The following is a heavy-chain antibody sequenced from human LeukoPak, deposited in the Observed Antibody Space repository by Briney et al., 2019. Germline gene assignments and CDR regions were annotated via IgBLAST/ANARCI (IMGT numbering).Heavy chain of an antibody. CDR1: GGSISSGGYY. D-gene: IGHD1-1*01. J-gene: IGHJ4*02. CDR3: ARNIPTGTTSSPLY. Sequence: SQTLSLTCTVSGGSISSGGYYWSWIRQPPGKGLEWIGYIYHSGSTYYNPSLKSRVTISVDRSKNQFSLKLSSVTAADTAVYYCARNIPTGTTSSPLYWGQGTLVTVSS. CDR2: IYHSGST. V-gene: IGHV4-30-2*01.